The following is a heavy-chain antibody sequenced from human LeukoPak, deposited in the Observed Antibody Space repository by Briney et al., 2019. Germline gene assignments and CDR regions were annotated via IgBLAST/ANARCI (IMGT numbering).Heavy chain of an antibody. D-gene: IGHD2-2*01. Sequence: PGGSLRLSCAASGLTVSSNYMSWVRQAPGKGLEWVSVIYSGGSTYYADSVKGRFTISRDNSKNTLYLQMSSLRAEDTAVYYCARGEYQLPQGNWGQGTLVTVSS. CDR2: IYSGGST. CDR1: GLTVSSNY. CDR3: ARGEYQLPQGN. V-gene: IGHV3-66*02. J-gene: IGHJ4*02.